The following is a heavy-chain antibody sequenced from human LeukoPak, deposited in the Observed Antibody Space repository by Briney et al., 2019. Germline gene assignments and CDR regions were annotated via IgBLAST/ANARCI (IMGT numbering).Heavy chain of an antibody. Sequence: GGSLRLSCAASGFTFDDYAMHWVRHAPGKGLEWVSGISWNSGSIGYADSVKGRFTISRDNAKNSLYLQMNSLRAEDTALYYCAKDIAAACTIGFDYWGQGTLDTVSS. CDR2: ISWNSGSI. CDR1: GFTFDDYA. V-gene: IGHV3-9*01. D-gene: IGHD6-13*01. J-gene: IGHJ4*02. CDR3: AKDIAAACTIGFDY.